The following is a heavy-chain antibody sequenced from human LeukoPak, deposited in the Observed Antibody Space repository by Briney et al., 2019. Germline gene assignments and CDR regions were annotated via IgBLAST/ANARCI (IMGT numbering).Heavy chain of an antibody. V-gene: IGHV3-23*01. D-gene: IGHD3-22*01. CDR2: ISSSGSTI. CDR1: GFTFSSYA. CDR3: AKLGYYYDSSGYLDY. J-gene: IGHJ4*02. Sequence: GGSLRLSCAASGFTFSSYAMNWVRQAPGKGLEWVSYISSSGSTIYYADSVKGRFTISRDNSKNTLYLQMNSLRAEDTAVYYCAKLGYYYDSSGYLDYWGQGTLVTVSS.